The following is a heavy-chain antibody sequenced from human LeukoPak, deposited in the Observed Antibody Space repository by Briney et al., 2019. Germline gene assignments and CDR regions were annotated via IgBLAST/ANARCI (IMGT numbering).Heavy chain of an antibody. V-gene: IGHV3-21*01. CDR1: GFTFSSYN. D-gene: IGHD2-15*01. Sequence: GGSLRLSRAASGFTFSSYNMNWVRQALGKGLEWVSSISRSRSHISYADSLKGRFTMSSDNARNSLYLQMISLRADDTAVYYCARGLGYCSGGTCHHYFDYWGQGTLVTVSS. J-gene: IGHJ4*02. CDR3: ARGLGYCSGGTCHHYFDY. CDR2: ISRSRSHI.